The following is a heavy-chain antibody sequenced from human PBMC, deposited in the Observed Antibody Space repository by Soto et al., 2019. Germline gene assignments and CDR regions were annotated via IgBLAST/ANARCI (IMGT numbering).Heavy chain of an antibody. CDR1: GGSISSSSYY. CDR2: IYYSGST. V-gene: IGHV4-39*01. J-gene: IGHJ6*03. Sequence: QLQLQESGPGLVKPSETLSLTCTVSGGSISSSSYYWGWIRQPPGKGLEWIGSIYYSGSTYYNPALKSRVTISVDTSKNQFSLKLSSVTAADTAVYYCASTVTTNYYYYMDVWGKGTTVTVSS. D-gene: IGHD4-17*01. CDR3: ASTVTTNYYYYMDV.